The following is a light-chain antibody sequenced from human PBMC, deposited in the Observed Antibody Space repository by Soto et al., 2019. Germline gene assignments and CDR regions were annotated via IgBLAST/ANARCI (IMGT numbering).Light chain of an antibody. CDR1: TGAVTSGHY. J-gene: IGLJ1*01. CDR3: LLSYSGARVYV. V-gene: IGLV7-46*01. CDR2: DTS. Sequence: QTVVTQEPSLTVSPGGTVTLTCDSSTGAVTSGHYPYWFQQKPGQAPRTLIYDTSNKHSWTPARFSGSLLGGKAALTLSGAQPEDEAEYYCLLSYSGARVYVFGTGTKLTVL.